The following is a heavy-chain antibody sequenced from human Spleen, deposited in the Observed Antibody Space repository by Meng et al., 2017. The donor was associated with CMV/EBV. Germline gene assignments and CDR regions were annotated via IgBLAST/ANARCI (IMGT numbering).Heavy chain of an antibody. CDR1: GFTFSNAW. CDR3: ARAGWNPLNTSSDYFDY. CDR2: IKSKTDGGTT. J-gene: IGHJ4*02. Sequence: GESLKISCAASGFTFSNAWMSWVRQAPGKGLEWVGRIKSKTDGGTTDYAAPVKGRFTISRDESKNTQYLQMNSLKIEDTAVYYCARAGWNPLNTSSDYFDYWGQGTLVTVSS. D-gene: IGHD1-1*01. V-gene: IGHV3-15*01.